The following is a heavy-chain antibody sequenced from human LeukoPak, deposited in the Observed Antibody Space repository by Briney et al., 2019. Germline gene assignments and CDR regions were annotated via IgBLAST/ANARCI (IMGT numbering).Heavy chain of an antibody. CDR3: ARAPRITMVRGVIYWFDP. CDR2: MNPNSGNT. CDR1: GYTFTSYD. V-gene: IGHV1-8*03. Sequence: ASVKVSCKASGYTFTSYDINWVRQATGQGLEWMGWMNPNSGNTSYAQKFQGRVTITRSTSISTAYMELSSLRSEDTAVYYCARAPRITMVRGVIYWFDPWGQGTLVTVSS. D-gene: IGHD3-10*01. J-gene: IGHJ5*02.